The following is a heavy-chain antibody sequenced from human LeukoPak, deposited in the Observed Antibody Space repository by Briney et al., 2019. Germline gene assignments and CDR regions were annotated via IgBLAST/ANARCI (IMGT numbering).Heavy chain of an antibody. CDR1: GFTVSSNY. CDR3: ATDRGANSRSPYFDY. Sequence: GGSLRLSCAASGFTVSSNYMSWVRQAPGKGLEWVSVIYSGGSTYYADSVKDRFTISRDNAKNSLYLQMNSLRAEDTALYYCATDRGANSRSPYFDYWGQGTLVTVSS. CDR2: IYSGGST. D-gene: IGHD6-13*01. J-gene: IGHJ4*02. V-gene: IGHV3-53*05.